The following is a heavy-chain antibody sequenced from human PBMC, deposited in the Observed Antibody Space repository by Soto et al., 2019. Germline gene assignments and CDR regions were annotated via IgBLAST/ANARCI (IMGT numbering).Heavy chain of an antibody. V-gene: IGHV3-21*01. D-gene: IGHD2-15*01. CDR2: ISSSSRYI. CDR3: ARDRLVAATSAPPYCYYGMDV. J-gene: IGHJ6*02. CDR1: GFTFGSYS. Sequence: PGGSLRLSCATSGFTFGSYSMNWFRQAPGMGLEWVSSISSSSRYIYYADSVRGRFTISRDNAKNSLYLQINSLRAEDTAVYYCARDRLVAATSAPPYCYYGMDVWGQGTTVTVSS.